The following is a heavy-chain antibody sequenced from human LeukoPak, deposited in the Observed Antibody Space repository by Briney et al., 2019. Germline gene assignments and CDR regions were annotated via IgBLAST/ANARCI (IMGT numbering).Heavy chain of an antibody. D-gene: IGHD3-22*01. CDR2: IIPIFGTA. CDR1: GGTFSSYA. J-gene: IGHJ4*02. CDR3: ARSSGLSYYYDSSGYFLLDY. Sequence: AASVKVSCKASGGTFSSYAISWVRQAPGQGLEWMGGIIPIFGTANYAQKFQGRVTITADKSTSTAYMELSSLRSEDTAVYYCARSSGLSYYYDSSGYFLLDYWGQGTLVTVSS. V-gene: IGHV1-69*06.